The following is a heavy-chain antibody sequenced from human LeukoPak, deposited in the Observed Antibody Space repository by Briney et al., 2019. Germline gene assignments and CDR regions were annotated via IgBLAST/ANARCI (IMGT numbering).Heavy chain of an antibody. J-gene: IGHJ4*02. D-gene: IGHD3-16*02. V-gene: IGHV4-34*01. Sequence: PSETLSLTCAVYGGSFSGYYWSWIRQPPGKGLEWIGEINHSGSTNYNPSLKSRVTISVDTSKNQFSLKLSSVTAADTAVYYCARGADYVWGSYRYLDYWGQGTLVTVSS. CDR1: GGSFSGYY. CDR3: ARGADYVWGSYRYLDY. CDR2: INHSGST.